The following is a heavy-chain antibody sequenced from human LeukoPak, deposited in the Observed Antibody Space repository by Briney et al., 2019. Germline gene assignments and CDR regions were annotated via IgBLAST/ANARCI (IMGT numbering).Heavy chain of an antibody. D-gene: IGHD6-6*01. Sequence: PGGSLRLSCAASGFTFSSYAMHWVRQAPGKGLEWVAIIWYDGSNQYYADSVKGRFTISGDNSKNTVYLQMNSLRAEDTAVYYCARAKSTIAARGYFDDWGQGTLVTVSS. J-gene: IGHJ4*02. CDR2: IWYDGSNQ. V-gene: IGHV3-33*08. CDR3: ARAKSTIAARGYFDD. CDR1: GFTFSSYA.